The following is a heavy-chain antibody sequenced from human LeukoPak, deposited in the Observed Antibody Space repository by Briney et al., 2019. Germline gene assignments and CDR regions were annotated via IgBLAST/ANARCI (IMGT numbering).Heavy chain of an antibody. J-gene: IGHJ5*02. V-gene: IGHV1-2*02. D-gene: IGHD1-26*01. Sequence: ASVNVSCKASGYTFTGYYMHWVRQAPGKGLEWVVWINANSGGKKYAQKFQGTVTMTRDTSIRTAYMVLSRLRSDDTAVYYCAREGGSYSRWFDPWGQGTLVTVSS. CDR2: INANSGGK. CDR3: AREGGSYSRWFDP. CDR1: GYTFTGYY.